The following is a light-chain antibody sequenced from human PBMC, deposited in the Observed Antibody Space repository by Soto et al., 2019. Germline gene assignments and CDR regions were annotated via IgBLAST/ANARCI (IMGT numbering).Light chain of an antibody. CDR3: QRYDGY. J-gene: IGKJ4*01. CDR1: QTIRNW. V-gene: IGKV1-5*01. CDR2: DAS. Sequence: DSQMTQSPSTLSASVGDRVTITCRTSQTIRNWLAWYQEKPGKAPKVLIYDASTLESGVPSRFSGSGFGTEFTLTITSLQPDDFATYYCQRYDGYFGGGPKVDIK.